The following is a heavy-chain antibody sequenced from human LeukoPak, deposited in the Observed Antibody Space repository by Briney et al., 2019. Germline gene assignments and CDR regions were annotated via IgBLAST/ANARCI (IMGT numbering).Heavy chain of an antibody. V-gene: IGHV1-2*02. Sequence: EASVKVSCKASGYTFTSYGISWVRQAPGQGLEWMGWINPNSGGTNYAQKFQGRVTMTRDTSISTAYMELSRLRSDDTAVYYCARSSRDGYNYYYYYYMDVWGKGTTVTVSS. J-gene: IGHJ6*03. CDR2: INPNSGGT. D-gene: IGHD5-24*01. CDR1: GYTFTSYG. CDR3: ARSSRDGYNYYYYYYMDV.